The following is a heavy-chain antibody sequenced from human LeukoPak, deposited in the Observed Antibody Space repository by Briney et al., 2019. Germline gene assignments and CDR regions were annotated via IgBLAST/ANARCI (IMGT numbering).Heavy chain of an antibody. D-gene: IGHD6-19*01. V-gene: IGHV3-23*01. CDR2: ISGSGGNT. CDR1: GFTFSSYA. Sequence: GGSLRLSCAASGFTFSSYAMTWVRQAPGKGLEWVSGISGSGGNTYYAGSVKGRFTISRDNSKNTLYLQMNSLRAEDTAVYFCAKEETTTSGWYGDFDYWGQGTLVTVSS. J-gene: IGHJ4*02. CDR3: AKEETTTSGWYGDFDY.